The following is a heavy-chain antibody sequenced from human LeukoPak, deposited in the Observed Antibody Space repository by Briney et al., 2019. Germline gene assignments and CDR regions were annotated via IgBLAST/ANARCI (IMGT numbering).Heavy chain of an antibody. Sequence: GGSLRLSCVASGFPFSETAMTWVRQAPGKGLEWLSVITRGGSPYYADSVKGRFTISRDNARNTVYLQLNSLRNEDTALYYCAKEHLKYANDNRGSFDYWGQGTLVTASS. CDR3: AKEHLKYANDNRGSFDY. V-gene: IGHV3-23*01. CDR1: GFPFSETA. D-gene: IGHD3-22*01. J-gene: IGHJ4*02. CDR2: ITRGGSP.